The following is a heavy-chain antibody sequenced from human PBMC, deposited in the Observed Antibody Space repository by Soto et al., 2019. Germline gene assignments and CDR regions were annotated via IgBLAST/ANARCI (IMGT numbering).Heavy chain of an antibody. CDR2: IWYDGSNP. Sequence: QVQLVESGGGVVQPGRSLRLSCASSGFTLGRYGMHWVRQAPGKGLEWVAVIWYDGSNPYYADSVKGRFTVSRDNPKNTLYLQMNSLRAEDTAVYYCARSSCDWFAFDIWGPGTMVTVSA. V-gene: IGHV3-33*01. CDR3: ARSSCDWFAFDI. D-gene: IGHD3-9*01. CDR1: GFTLGRYG. J-gene: IGHJ3*02.